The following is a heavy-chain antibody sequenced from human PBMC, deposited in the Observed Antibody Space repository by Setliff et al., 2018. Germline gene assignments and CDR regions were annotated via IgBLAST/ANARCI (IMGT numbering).Heavy chain of an antibody. CDR2: ISAYNGNT. CDR1: GYTFTTYT. Sequence: ASVKVSCKASGYTFTTYTMNWVRRAPRQGLEWMGWISAYNGNTNYAQRFQGRVTMTTDTSTSTAYMELRSLRSDDTAVYYCARDRREAFDIWGQGTMVTVSS. V-gene: IGHV1-18*01. J-gene: IGHJ3*02. CDR3: ARDRREAFDI.